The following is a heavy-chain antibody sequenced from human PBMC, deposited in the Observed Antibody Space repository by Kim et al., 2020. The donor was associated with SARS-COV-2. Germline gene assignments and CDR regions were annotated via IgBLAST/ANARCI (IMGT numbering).Heavy chain of an antibody. Sequence: GGSLRLSCAASGFTFSIYSIDWVRRAPGKGLEWITYISSTSRNIYYADSVKGRFTVSRDNAENTVYLQMDSLTDEDTAIYYCARVAPRVYTVDHWGQGTPVTVSS. V-gene: IGHV3-48*02. D-gene: IGHD1-20*01. J-gene: IGHJ4*02. CDR3: ARVAPRVYTVDH. CDR2: ISSTSRNI. CDR1: GFTFSIYS.